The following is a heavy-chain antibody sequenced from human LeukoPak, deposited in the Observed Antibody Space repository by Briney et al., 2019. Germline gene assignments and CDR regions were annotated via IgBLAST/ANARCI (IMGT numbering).Heavy chain of an antibody. Sequence: SETLSLTCTVSGGSISSYYWSWIRQPPGKGLEWIGYIYYSGSTNYNPSLKSRVTISVDTSKNQFSLKLSSVTAADTAVYYCARDITRTMVRGVIVVGAFDIWGQGTMVTVSS. CDR2: IYYSGST. CDR3: ARDITRTMVRGVIVVGAFDI. J-gene: IGHJ3*02. CDR1: GGSISSYY. D-gene: IGHD3-10*01. V-gene: IGHV4-59*01.